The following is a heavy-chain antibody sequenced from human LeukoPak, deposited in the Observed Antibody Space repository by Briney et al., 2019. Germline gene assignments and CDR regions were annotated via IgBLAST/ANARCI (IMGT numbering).Heavy chain of an antibody. J-gene: IGHJ1*01. CDR2: ITNSGTTI. Sequence: GGSLRLSCAASGFKFRDYYMSWIRQAPGKGLEWVSYITNSGTTIYYADSVKGRFTISRDNAKNSLYLQMNSLRAEDTAVYYCARDGHYDILTGYFQDWGQGTLVTVSS. CDR1: GFKFRDYY. CDR3: ARDGHYDILTGYFQD. V-gene: IGHV3-11*01. D-gene: IGHD3-9*01.